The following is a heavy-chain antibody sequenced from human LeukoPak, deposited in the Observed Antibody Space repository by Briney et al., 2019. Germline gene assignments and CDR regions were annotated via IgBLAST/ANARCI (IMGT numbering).Heavy chain of an antibody. CDR2: MNPNSGNT. CDR3: AREVATISREYYFDN. V-gene: IGHV1-8*03. CDR1: GYTFTSYD. Sequence: ASVKVSCKASGYTFTSYDINWVRQATGQGLEWMGWMNPNSGNTGYAQKFQGRVTITRNTSISTAYMGLSSLRSEDTAVYYCAREVATISREYYFDNWGQGTLVTVSS. J-gene: IGHJ4*02. D-gene: IGHD5-12*01.